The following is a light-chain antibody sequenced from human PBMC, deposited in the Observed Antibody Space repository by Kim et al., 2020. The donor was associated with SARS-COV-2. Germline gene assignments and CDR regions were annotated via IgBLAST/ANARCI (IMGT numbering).Light chain of an antibody. CDR2: GAS. V-gene: IGKV3-15*01. CDR3: QQYNDWPRGT. Sequence: EIVMTQSPATLSVSPGETATLSCRASQSISTNLAWFQHKLGQAPRLLIYGASTRDTGIPARFSGSGSGTDFTLTISSLQSVDFAVYYCQQYNDWPRGTFGQGTKVE. CDR1: QSISTN. J-gene: IGKJ2*01.